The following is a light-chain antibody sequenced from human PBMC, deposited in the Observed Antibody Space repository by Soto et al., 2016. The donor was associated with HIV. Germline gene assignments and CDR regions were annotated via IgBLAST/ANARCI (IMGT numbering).Light chain of an antibody. CDR3: QQYTSYPVT. CDR2: DAS. J-gene: IGKJ2*01. CDR1: QSISTY. Sequence: DIQMTQSPSSLSLSIGDRVSITCRASQSISTYLNWYQQKPGRAPKLLIYDASSLQSGVPSRFSGRGSGTDFTLTISSLQPDDFATYYCQQYTSYPVTFGQGTKLEIK. V-gene: IGKV1-39*01.